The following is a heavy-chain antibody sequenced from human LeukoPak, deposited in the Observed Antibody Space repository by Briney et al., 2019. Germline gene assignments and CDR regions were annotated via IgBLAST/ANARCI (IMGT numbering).Heavy chain of an antibody. Sequence: SETLSLTCTVSGGSISSSSYYWGWIRQPPGKGLEWIGSIYYSGSTYYNPSLKSRVTISVDTSKNQFSLKLSSVTAADTAVYYCARRSYYDSSGYLPSPYYFDYWGQGTLVTVSS. CDR2: IYYSGST. CDR1: GGSISSSSYY. V-gene: IGHV4-39*01. CDR3: ARRSYYDSSGYLPSPYYFDY. D-gene: IGHD3-22*01. J-gene: IGHJ4*02.